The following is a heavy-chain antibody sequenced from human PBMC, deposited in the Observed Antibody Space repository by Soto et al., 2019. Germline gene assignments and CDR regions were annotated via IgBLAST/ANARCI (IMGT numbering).Heavy chain of an antibody. CDR1: GFTFSSYA. D-gene: IGHD3-9*01. CDR3: AKGLGGYFDWLPPFDY. V-gene: IGHV3-23*01. Sequence: GGSLRLSCAASGFTFSSYAMSWVRQAPGKGLEWVSAISGSGGSTYYADSVKGRFTISRDNSKNTLYLQMNSLRAEDTAVYYCAKGLGGYFDWLPPFDYWGQGTLVTVSS. J-gene: IGHJ4*02. CDR2: ISGSGGST.